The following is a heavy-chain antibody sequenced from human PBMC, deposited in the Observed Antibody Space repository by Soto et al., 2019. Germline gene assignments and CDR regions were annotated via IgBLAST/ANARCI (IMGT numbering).Heavy chain of an antibody. CDR3: AREDRNHHFDY. CDR2: INPSGGDT. D-gene: IGHD1-1*01. J-gene: IGHJ4*02. V-gene: IGHV1-46*01. CDR1: GYTFSSYY. Sequence: QVQLVQSGTELKKPGASVNVSCKASGYTFSSYYMHWVRQAPGQGLEWMGIINPSGGDTVYAQTFQGRVTMTRDTSTTTIHMELSSLTSEDTAVYFCAREDRNHHFDYWGQGTLVTISS.